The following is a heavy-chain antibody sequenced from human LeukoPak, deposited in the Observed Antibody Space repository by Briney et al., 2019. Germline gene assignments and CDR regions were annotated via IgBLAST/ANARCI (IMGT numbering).Heavy chain of an antibody. D-gene: IGHD2-15*01. V-gene: IGHV3-21*06. CDR3: ARVLGGSSRYFDL. J-gene: IGHJ2*01. CDR1: GFHFTNYP. CDR2: ISGSSSYI. Sequence: GGSLRLSCAASGFHFTNYPMIWVRQSTGKGLEWVSSISGSSSYIYYADSLKGRFTISRDNAKNSLYLQMDSLRAEDTAVYYCARVLGGSSRYFDLWGRGALVTVSS.